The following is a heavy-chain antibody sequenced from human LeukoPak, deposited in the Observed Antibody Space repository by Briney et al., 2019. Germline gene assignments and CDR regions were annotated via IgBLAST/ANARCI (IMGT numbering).Heavy chain of an antibody. D-gene: IGHD6-13*01. V-gene: IGHV4-59*11. CDR3: ARNVAAGILNYMDV. Sequence: PSETLSLTCTVSGGSISSHYWSWIRQPPGKGLEWIGYIYYSGSTNYNPSLKSRVTISVDTSKNQFSLKLSSVTAADTAVYYCARNVAAGILNYMDVWGKGTTVTVSS. CDR1: GGSISSHY. J-gene: IGHJ6*03. CDR2: IYYSGST.